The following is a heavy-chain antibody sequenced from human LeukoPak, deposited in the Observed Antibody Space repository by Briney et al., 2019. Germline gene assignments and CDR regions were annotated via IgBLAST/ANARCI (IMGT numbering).Heavy chain of an antibody. D-gene: IGHD1-1*01. CDR1: GYTFSGYW. CDR3: ATHCTCNNWNYFDY. Sequence: GESLKISCKTSGYTFSGYWVAWVRQVPGKGLEWMGIINLGDSNSAYSPSFQGHVTISADKSITTAYLQWSSLKASDTAIYYCATHCTCNNWNYFDYWGLGTLVTVSS. V-gene: IGHV5-51*01. J-gene: IGHJ4*02. CDR2: INLGDSNS.